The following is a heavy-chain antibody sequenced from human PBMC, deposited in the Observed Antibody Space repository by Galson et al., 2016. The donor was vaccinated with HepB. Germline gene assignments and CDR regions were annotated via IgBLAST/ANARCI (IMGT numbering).Heavy chain of an antibody. D-gene: IGHD3-22*01. V-gene: IGHV1-3*01. CDR3: ARTLMGTYELDY. Sequence: SVKVSCKASGYTFTRYAIHWVRQAPGQRLEWMGWINGGDSDRRYSRVFQDRLAITTDTSASTAYVKLSDLAPEDTAVYFCARTLMGTYELDYWGQGTLVTVSS. J-gene: IGHJ4*02. CDR2: INGGDSDR. CDR1: GYTFTRYA.